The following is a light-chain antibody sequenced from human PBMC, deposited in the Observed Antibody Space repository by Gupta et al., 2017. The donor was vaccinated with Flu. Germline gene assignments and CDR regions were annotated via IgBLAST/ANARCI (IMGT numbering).Light chain of an antibody. CDR3: RSYVGGDKLV. CDR1: SSDVGPYDY. Sequence: QSALTQPPSASGSPGQSVPISCTGTSSDVGPYDYVSWYQQHPGKAPKLMSYAVTKRPSGVPDRFSGSKAANTASLTVSGLQADDEADYYCRSYVGGDKLVFGGGTKLTVL. J-gene: IGLJ2*01. CDR2: AVT. V-gene: IGLV2-8*01.